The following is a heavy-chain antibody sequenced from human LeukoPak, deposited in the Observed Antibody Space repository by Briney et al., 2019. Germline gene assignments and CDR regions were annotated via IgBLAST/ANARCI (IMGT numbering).Heavy chain of an antibody. Sequence: SETLSLTCTVSGVSISSSNSYWGWIRQPPGKGLEWIGSIYYSGNTYYNASLKSQVSISIDTSKNQFSLRLTSVTAADTAVYYCARDLRVRGVSDYWGQGTLVTVSS. D-gene: IGHD3-10*01. CDR2: IYYSGNT. CDR1: GVSISSSNSY. J-gene: IGHJ4*02. CDR3: ARDLRVRGVSDY. V-gene: IGHV4-39*02.